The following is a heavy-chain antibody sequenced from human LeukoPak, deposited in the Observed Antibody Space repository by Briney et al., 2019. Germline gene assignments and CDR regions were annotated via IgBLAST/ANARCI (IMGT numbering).Heavy chain of an antibody. CDR1: GFTFSPYE. CDR3: ARGPASYTYYFYAMDV. CDR2: ISSGGDSM. V-gene: IGHV3-48*03. J-gene: IGHJ6*02. D-gene: IGHD2-2*02. Sequence: PGGSLRLSCSASGFTFSPYEMNWVRQAPGKGLEWGAYISSGGDSMDYADSVKGRFTISRDNAKNSLFLQMNSLRAEDTAVYYCARGPASYTYYFYAMDVWGQGTTVTVSS.